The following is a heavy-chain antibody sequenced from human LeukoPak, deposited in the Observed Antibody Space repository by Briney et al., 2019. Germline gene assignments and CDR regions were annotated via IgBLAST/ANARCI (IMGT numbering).Heavy chain of an antibody. CDR1: GFTFSNAW. CDR2: IKSKTDGGTT. J-gene: IGHJ4*02. CDR3: AKSYKVIVEGYKSGYYFDY. Sequence: GGSLRLSCAASGFTFSNAWMSWVRQAPGKGLQWVGRIKSKTDGGTTHYAAPVKGRFTISRDDSKNTLYLQMNSLKTEDTAVYYCAKSYKVIVEGYKSGYYFDYWGQGTLVTVSS. D-gene: IGHD3-22*01. V-gene: IGHV3-15*01.